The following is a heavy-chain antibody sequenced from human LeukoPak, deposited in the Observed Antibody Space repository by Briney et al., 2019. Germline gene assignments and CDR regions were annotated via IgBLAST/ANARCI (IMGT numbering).Heavy chain of an antibody. CDR3: ATGGYSYPR. Sequence: GGSLRLSCVASGFTFSDHYMDWVRQAPGQGLEWVSAISGGGSTTYSADSVKGRFTISRDNSKNTLYLQMNSLRAEDTAVYYCATGGYSYPRWGQGTLVTVSS. V-gene: IGHV3-NL1*01. J-gene: IGHJ4*02. CDR1: GFTFSDHY. CDR2: ISGGGSTT. D-gene: IGHD5-18*01.